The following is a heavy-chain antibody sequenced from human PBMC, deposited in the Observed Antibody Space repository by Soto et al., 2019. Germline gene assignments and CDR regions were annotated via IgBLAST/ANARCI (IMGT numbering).Heavy chain of an antibody. CDR1: GFTFTSYA. D-gene: IGHD2-2*01. CDR2: ISGSAGRT. CDR3: AKVTSARVFYFGLDV. Sequence: GGSLRLSCAASGFTFTSYAMSWVRQAPGKGLEWVAIISGSAGRTYYADSVKGRFTISRDNSKNTLYLQMNSLRAEDTAVYHCAKVTSARVFYFGLDVWGQGTTVTVSS. J-gene: IGHJ6*02. V-gene: IGHV3-23*01.